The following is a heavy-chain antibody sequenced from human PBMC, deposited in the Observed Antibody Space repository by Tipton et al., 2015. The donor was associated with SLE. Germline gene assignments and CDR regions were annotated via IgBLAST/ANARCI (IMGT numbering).Heavy chain of an antibody. D-gene: IGHD2-8*01. J-gene: IGHJ6*02. V-gene: IGHV4-4*02. CDR1: GDSISSSHW. CDR2: TYHSGTT. CDR3: ARDGVSYTWPQPSGYYYYGIDV. Sequence: TLSLTCAVFGDSISSSHWWTWVRQPPGKGLEWIGETYHSGTTNYNSSLKSRVTMSVDKSKNQFSLKLSSVTAADTAVYYCARDGVSYTWPQPSGYYYYGIDVWGQGTTVTVSS.